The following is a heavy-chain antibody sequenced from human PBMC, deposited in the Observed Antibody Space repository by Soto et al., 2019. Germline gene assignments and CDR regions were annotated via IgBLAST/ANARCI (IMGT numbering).Heavy chain of an antibody. V-gene: IGHV1-24*01. Sequence: ASVKVSCKVSGYTLTELSMHWVRQAPGKGLEWMGGFDAEDAETNYAQKVQGRVTMTTDTSTDTAYMELRSLRSDDTAVYYCARAYCLTTSCYFDYWGQGTLVTVSS. CDR1: GYTLTELS. CDR2: FDAEDAET. CDR3: ARAYCLTTSCYFDY. D-gene: IGHD2-2*01. J-gene: IGHJ4*02.